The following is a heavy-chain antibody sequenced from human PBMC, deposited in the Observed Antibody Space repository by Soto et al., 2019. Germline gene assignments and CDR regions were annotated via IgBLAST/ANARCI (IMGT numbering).Heavy chain of an antibody. V-gene: IGHV3-23*01. J-gene: IGHJ4*02. Sequence: GGCMELGSAAAGFTFSSYAMSWVCQAPGKGLEWVSAISGSGGSTYYADSVKGRFTISRDNSKNTLYLQMNSLRAEDTAVYYCATRPRTVTTDYFDYWGQGTLVTVSS. CDR3: ATRPRTVTTDYFDY. CDR1: GFTFSSYA. D-gene: IGHD4-17*01. CDR2: ISGSGGST.